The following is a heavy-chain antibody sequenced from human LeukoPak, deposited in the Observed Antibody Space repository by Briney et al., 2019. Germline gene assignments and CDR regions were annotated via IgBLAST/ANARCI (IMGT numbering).Heavy chain of an antibody. Sequence: ASVKVSCKASGYTFTSYDINWVRRATGQGLEWMGWMNPNSGNTGYAQKFQGRVTMTRNTSISTAYMELSSLRSEDTAVYYCARGRSIAAAGTISYWGQGTLVTVSS. CDR3: ARGRSIAAAGTISY. CDR1: GYTFTSYD. J-gene: IGHJ4*02. CDR2: MNPNSGNT. V-gene: IGHV1-8*01. D-gene: IGHD6-13*01.